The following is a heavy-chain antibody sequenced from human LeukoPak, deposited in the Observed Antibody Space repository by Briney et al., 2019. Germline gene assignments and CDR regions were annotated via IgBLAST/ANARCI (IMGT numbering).Heavy chain of an antibody. J-gene: IGHJ6*02. CDR2: ISSSSSYI. CDR1: GFTFSSYS. CDR3: ARGSIALYYYGMDV. V-gene: IGHV3-21*01. D-gene: IGHD6-13*01. Sequence: GGSLRLSCTASGFTFSSYSMNWVRQAPGKGLEWVSSISSSSSYIYYADSVKGRFTISRDNAKNSLYLQMNSLRAEDTAVYYCARGSIALYYYGMDVWGQGTTVTDSS.